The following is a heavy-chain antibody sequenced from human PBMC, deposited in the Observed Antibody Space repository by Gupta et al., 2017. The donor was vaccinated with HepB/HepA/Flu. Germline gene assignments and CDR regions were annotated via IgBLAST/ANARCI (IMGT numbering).Heavy chain of an antibody. Sequence: VQLLESGGGLVQPGGSLKLSCAGSGFTFSGSHLHWFRQSSGKGLEWVAHVRSKADSYATAYAASVRGRFTISRDDSQNTAYLQMNSLKAEDSAVYFCTRQTDSGHDFWGQGTLVTVSS. CDR1: GFTFSGSH. CDR3: TRQTDSGHDF. CDR2: VRSKADSYAT. J-gene: IGHJ4*02. V-gene: IGHV3-73*01. D-gene: IGHD6-19*01.